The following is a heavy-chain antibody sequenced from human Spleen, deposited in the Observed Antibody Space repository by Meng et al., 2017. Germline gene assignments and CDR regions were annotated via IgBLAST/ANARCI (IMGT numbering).Heavy chain of an antibody. CDR2: IHHSGNT. J-gene: IGHJ4*02. Sequence: QVQLQQWGAGLLKPSETLSLTCAVYGGSFSNYYWSWIRQPPGKGLEWIGEIHHSGNTNYNPSLKSRVTISVDTSKIQFSLKLSSVTAADTAVYYCASLSTSWSGADYLGQGTLVTVSS. D-gene: IGHD6-13*01. CDR1: GGSFSNYY. V-gene: IGHV4-34*01. CDR3: ASLSTSWSGADY.